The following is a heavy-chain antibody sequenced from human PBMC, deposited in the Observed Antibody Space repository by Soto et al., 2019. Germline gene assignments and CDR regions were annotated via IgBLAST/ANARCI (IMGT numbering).Heavy chain of an antibody. V-gene: IGHV3-15*07. D-gene: IGHD3-10*01. Sequence: PGGSLRLSCAASGFPFSDAWMNWVRQAPGKDLEWVGRIKSVGSGGTRNYAAPVTGRFTISRDDSKNLVHLQINSLKLEDTAVYYCAWSAREFVFDHWGQGALVTVSS. CDR3: AWSAREFVFDH. J-gene: IGHJ4*02. CDR1: GFPFSDAW. CDR2: IKSVGSGGTR.